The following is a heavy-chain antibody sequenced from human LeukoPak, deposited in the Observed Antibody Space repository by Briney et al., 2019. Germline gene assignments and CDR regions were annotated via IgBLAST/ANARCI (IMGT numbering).Heavy chain of an antibody. J-gene: IGHJ4*02. CDR2: FDPEDGET. CDR1: GYTLTELS. CDR3: ATVNGYYYDFDY. D-gene: IGHD3-22*01. V-gene: IGHV1-24*01. Sequence: ASVKVSCKVSGYTLTELSMHWVRQAPGKGLEWMGGFDPEDGETIYAQKFQGRVTMTEDTSIDTAYMELSSLRSEDTAVYYCATVNGYYYDFDYWGQGTLVTVSS.